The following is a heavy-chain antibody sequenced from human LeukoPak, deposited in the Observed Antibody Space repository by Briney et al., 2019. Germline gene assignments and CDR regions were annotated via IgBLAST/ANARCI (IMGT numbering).Heavy chain of an antibody. J-gene: IGHJ6*03. CDR1: GGSTTDYY. Sequence: SETLSLTCTVAGGSTTDYYRSWIRQFPGKGLEWIGYIFSSGSTNYNPSLRTRVTISVDTSKNQFSLKLRSVTAADTAVYYCVRTDCAAGTYYYYYMDVWGKGTSVTVSS. CDR2: IFSSGST. V-gene: IGHV4-59*01. D-gene: IGHD6-19*01. CDR3: VRTDCAAGTYYYYYMDV.